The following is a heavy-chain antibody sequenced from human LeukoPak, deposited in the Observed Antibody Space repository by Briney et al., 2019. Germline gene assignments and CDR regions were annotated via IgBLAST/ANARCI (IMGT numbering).Heavy chain of an antibody. D-gene: IGHD3-16*02. CDR3: GGGHYDYVWGSYRVIDY. J-gene: IGHJ4*02. CDR2: IIPIFGTA. Sequence: GSSVKVSCKASGGTFSSYAISWVRQAPGQGLEWMGGIIPIFGTANYAQKFQSRVTITADKSTSTAYMELSSLRSEDTAVYYCGGGHYDYVWGSYRVIDYWGQGTLVTVSS. CDR1: GGTFSSYA. V-gene: IGHV1-69*06.